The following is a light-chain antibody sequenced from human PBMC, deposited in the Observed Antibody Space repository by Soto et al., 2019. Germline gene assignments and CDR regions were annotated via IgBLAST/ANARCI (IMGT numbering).Light chain of an antibody. CDR1: SSDVGGYNY. V-gene: IGLV2-14*01. Sequence: QSVLTQPASVSGSPGQSITISCTGTSSDVGGYNYVSWYQQHPGKAPKLMIYEVSNRPSGVSNRFSGSNSGNTASLTISGLQAEDEADYYFSSYTSSSTWGFGGGTKRTVL. J-gene: IGLJ3*02. CDR3: SSYTSSSTWG. CDR2: EVS.